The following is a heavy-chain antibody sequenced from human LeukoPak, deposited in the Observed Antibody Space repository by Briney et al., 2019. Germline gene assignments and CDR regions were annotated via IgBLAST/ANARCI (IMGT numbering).Heavy chain of an antibody. CDR1: GYTFTSYD. D-gene: IGHD1-26*01. CDR3: ARKLAAPRGGTHSLIDP. V-gene: IGHV1-8*01. J-gene: IGHJ5*02. CDR2: MNPNSGNT. Sequence: GASVKVSCKASGYTFTSYDINWVRQATGQGLEWMGWMNPNSGNTGYAQKFQGRVTMTRNTSISTAYMELSSLRSEDTAVYYCARKLAAPRGGTHSLIDPWGQGTLVTVSS.